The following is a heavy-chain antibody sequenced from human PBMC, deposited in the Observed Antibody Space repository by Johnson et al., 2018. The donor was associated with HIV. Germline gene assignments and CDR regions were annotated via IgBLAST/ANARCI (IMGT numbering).Heavy chain of an antibody. CDR1: GFTFDGYG. CDR3: AIDEALAGDVFDI. V-gene: IGHV3-20*04. J-gene: IGHJ3*02. CDR2: ISYDGGST. D-gene: IGHD6-19*01. Sequence: VQLVESGGRVVQRGGSLRLSCAASGFTFDGYGINWVRQGPGKGLEWVAVISYDGGSTGYADSVKGRFTISRDNSKNTLYLQMNSLRAEDTAVYYCAIDEALAGDVFDIWGQGTVVTVSS.